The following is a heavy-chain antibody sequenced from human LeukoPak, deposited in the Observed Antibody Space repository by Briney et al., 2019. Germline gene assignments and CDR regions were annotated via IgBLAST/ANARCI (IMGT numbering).Heavy chain of an antibody. Sequence: PGGSLRLSCAASGFTFSSYAMSWVRQAPGKGLEWVSAISGSGGSTYYADSVKGRFTISADKSISTAYLQWSSLKASDTAMYYCARPGRESRLGAFDIWGQGTMVTVSS. D-gene: IGHD7-27*01. J-gene: IGHJ3*02. CDR2: ISGSGGST. CDR1: GFTFSSYA. V-gene: IGHV3-23*01. CDR3: ARPGRESRLGAFDI.